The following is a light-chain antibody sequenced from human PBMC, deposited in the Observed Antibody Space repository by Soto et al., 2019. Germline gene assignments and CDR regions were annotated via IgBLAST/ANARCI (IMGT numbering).Light chain of an antibody. CDR3: CSYAGTSTYLV. CDR1: SSDVGRYNL. CDR2: EVT. V-gene: IGLV2-23*02. J-gene: IGLJ2*01. Sequence: QSALTQPASVSGSPGQSITISCTGTSSDVGRYNLVSWYQQHPGKAPKLVIYEVTKRPSGVSNRFSGSKSGNTASLTISGLQAEDEADYYCCSYAGTSTYLVFGGGTKLTVL.